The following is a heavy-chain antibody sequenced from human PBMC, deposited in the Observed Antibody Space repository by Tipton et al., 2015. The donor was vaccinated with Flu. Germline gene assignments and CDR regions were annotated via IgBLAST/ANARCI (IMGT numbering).Heavy chain of an antibody. CDR2: IYSGGTT. Sequence: VQLVQSGGGLIQRGGSLRLSCAVSGFTVTSNYMAWVRQAPGRGLEWVSVIYSGGTTFYADSVKGRFTISRDNSKNTLYLQMNSLRVEDTAVYYRARGRGYCSTTTCLLPFDFWGQGTLVTVSS. V-gene: IGHV3-53*01. CDR1: GFTVTSNY. J-gene: IGHJ4*02. D-gene: IGHD2-2*01. CDR3: ARGRGYCSTTTCLLPFDF.